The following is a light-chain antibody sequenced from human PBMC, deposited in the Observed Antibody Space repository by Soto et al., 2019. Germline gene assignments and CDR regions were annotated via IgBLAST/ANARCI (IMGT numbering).Light chain of an antibody. Sequence: EIVMTQSPATLSVSPGERATLSCRASQSVSSNLAWYQQKPGQAPRLLISGASTRATGIPARFSGSGSGTEFTLTIRRLQSQDFAVYYCQQYNYWPQWTVGQATKVEIK. CDR3: QQYNYWPQWT. CDR2: GAS. J-gene: IGKJ1*01. CDR1: QSVSSN. V-gene: IGKV3-15*01.